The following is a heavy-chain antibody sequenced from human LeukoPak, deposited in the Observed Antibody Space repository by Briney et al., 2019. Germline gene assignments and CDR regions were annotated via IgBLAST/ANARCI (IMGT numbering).Heavy chain of an antibody. Sequence: PGGSLRLSCAAAGFTLRTYAMHWVRQAPGKGLEWVSSISGGSNNINYAGSVKGRFTTSRDNSQNTLYLQMNSLRADDTAVYYCAKDQGTAIFGMIIPDWYFDLWGRGTLVTVSS. CDR2: ISGGSNNI. D-gene: IGHD3-3*01. CDR1: GFTLRTYA. V-gene: IGHV3-23*01. CDR3: AKDQGTAIFGMIIPDWYFDL. J-gene: IGHJ2*01.